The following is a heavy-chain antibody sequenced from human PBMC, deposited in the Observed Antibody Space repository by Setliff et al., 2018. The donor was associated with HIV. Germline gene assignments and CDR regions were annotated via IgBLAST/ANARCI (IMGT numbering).Heavy chain of an antibody. J-gene: IGHJ3*01. Sequence: GASVKVSCKASGDTFTSYVISWVRQAPGQGLEWMGGIVLMSNTADYAQNFQGRVTITAGGSTSTAYMELTSLRSEDTAVYYCATGRHYYDSSDYPANPFDVWGQGTLVTVSS. CDR3: ATGRHYYDSSDYPANPFDV. CDR1: GDTFTSYV. D-gene: IGHD3-22*01. CDR2: IVLMSNTA. V-gene: IGHV1-69*13.